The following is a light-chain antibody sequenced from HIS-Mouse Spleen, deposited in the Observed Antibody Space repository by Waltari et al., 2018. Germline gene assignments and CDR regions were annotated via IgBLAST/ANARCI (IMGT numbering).Light chain of an antibody. V-gene: IGKV2-28*01. J-gene: IGKJ1*01. Sequence: DIVMTQSPLSLPVTPGEPASTSCRSMQSLLHSNGYNYLDWYLQKPGQSPQLLIYLGSNRASGVPDRFSGSGSGTDFTLKISRVEAEDVGVYYCMQALQTPRTFGQGTKVEIK. CDR2: LGS. CDR1: QSLLHSNGYNY. CDR3: MQALQTPRT.